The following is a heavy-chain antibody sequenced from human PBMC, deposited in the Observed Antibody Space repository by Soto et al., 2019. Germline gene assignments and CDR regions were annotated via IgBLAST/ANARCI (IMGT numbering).Heavy chain of an antibody. CDR1: GGTFSSYT. Sequence: QVQLVQSGAEVKKPGSSVKVSCKASGGTFSSYTISWVRQAPGQGLEWMGRIIPILGIANYAQKFQGRVTITADKSTSTAYMELGRRRYETTAVYYCARGTLVLRYFDWLHDAFDIWGQGTMVTVSS. CDR3: ARGTLVLRYFDWLHDAFDI. CDR2: IIPILGIA. D-gene: IGHD3-9*01. V-gene: IGHV1-69*02. J-gene: IGHJ3*02.